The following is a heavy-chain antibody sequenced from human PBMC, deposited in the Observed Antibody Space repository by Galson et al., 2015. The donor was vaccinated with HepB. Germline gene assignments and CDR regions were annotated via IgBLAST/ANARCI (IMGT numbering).Heavy chain of an antibody. D-gene: IGHD1-26*01. CDR3: ARMVGGTRDY. CDR2: TYYRSKWYN. CDR1: GDSVSSNSAA. Sequence: CAIPGDSVSSNSAAWNWIRQSPSRGLEWLGRTYYRSKWYNDYAVSVKGRITINPDTSKNQFSLQLNSVAPEDTAVYYCARMVGGTRDYWGQGTLVTVSS. J-gene: IGHJ4*02. V-gene: IGHV6-1*01.